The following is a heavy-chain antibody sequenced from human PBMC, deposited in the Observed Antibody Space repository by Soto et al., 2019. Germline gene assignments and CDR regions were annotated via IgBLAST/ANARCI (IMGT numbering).Heavy chain of an antibody. Sequence: GGSLRLSCAASGFIFSSFAMNWVRQAPGKGLEWVSAISGSGGSTYYADSVKGRFTISRDNSKNTLYLQMNSLRAEDTAVYYCARDPAMVRGVIIGYFDYWGQGTLVTVSS. V-gene: IGHV3-23*01. CDR1: GFIFSSFA. J-gene: IGHJ4*02. D-gene: IGHD3-10*01. CDR3: ARDPAMVRGVIIGYFDY. CDR2: ISGSGGST.